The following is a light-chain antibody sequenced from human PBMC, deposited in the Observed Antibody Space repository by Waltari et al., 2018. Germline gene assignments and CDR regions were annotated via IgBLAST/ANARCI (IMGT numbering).Light chain of an antibody. J-gene: IGKJ1*01. CDR2: KVS. CDR1: QSLVHSDGNTY. CDR3: MQSIHWPWT. V-gene: IGKV2-30*02. Sequence: DVVMTQSPLSLPVTLGQPASISCKSSQSLVHSDGNTYLNWFHQRPGPSPRRLIYKVSNRDSGVPDRFSGSGSGTDFTLKISRVEAEDVGVYYCMQSIHWPWTFGQGTKVEIK.